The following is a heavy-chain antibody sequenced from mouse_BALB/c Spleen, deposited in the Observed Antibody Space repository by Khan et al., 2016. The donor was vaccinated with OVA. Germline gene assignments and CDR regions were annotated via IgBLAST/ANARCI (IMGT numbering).Heavy chain of an antibody. V-gene: IGHV5-6-3*01. Sequence: EVQLVESGGGLVQPGGSLKLSCAASGFTFSSYGMSWVRQTPDKRLELVATINSNGGSTYYPDSVKGRFPISRDHAKNTLYLQMSSLKSEDTAMYDCARMARTINWGQGTTLTGSS. CDR2: INSNGGST. CDR1: GFTFSSYG. CDR3: ARMARTIN. J-gene: IGHJ2*01.